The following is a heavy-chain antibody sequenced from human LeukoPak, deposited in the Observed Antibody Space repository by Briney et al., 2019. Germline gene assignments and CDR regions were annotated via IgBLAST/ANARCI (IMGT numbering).Heavy chain of an antibody. CDR3: AKDLYYDILTDYPSFDY. CDR1: GLTFSTYT. CDR2: ISGSGGST. J-gene: IGHJ4*02. V-gene: IGHV3-23*01. Sequence: PGGSLRLSCAASGLTFSTYTMSWVRQAPGKGLEWVSAISGSGGSTYYADSVKGRFTISRDNSKNTLYPQMNSLRAEDTAVYYCAKDLYYDILTDYPSFDYWGQGTLVTVSS. D-gene: IGHD3-9*01.